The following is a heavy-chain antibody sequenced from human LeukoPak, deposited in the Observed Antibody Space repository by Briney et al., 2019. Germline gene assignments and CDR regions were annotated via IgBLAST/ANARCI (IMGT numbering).Heavy chain of an antibody. CDR3: ARGTLFWRYYGSGSYYKRKNYYYMDV. Sequence: SETLSLTCTVSGYSISSGYYWGWIRQPPGKGLEWIGSIYHSGSTYYNPSLKSRVTMSVDTSKNQFSLKLSSVTAADTAVYYCARGTLFWRYYGSGSYYKRKNYYYMDVWGKGTTVTISS. D-gene: IGHD3-10*01. CDR2: IYHSGST. V-gene: IGHV4-38-2*02. J-gene: IGHJ6*03. CDR1: GYSISSGYY.